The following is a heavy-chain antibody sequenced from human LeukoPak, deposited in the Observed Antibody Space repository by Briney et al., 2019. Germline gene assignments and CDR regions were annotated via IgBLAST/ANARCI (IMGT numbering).Heavy chain of an antibody. CDR1: GGSISSYY. V-gene: IGHV4-4*07. J-gene: IGHJ3*02. CDR3: ARSLSSRFPFAFDI. CDR2: IYTSGST. Sequence: SETLSLTCTVSGGSISSYYWSWIRQPAGKGLEWIGRIYTSGSTNYNPSLKSRVTMSVDTSKNQFSLKLSSVTAADTAVYYCARSLSSRFPFAFDIWGQGTMVTVSS. D-gene: IGHD6-13*01.